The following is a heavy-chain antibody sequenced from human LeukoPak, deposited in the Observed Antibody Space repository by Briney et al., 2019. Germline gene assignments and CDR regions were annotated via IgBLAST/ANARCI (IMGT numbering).Heavy chain of an antibody. CDR2: INEAGSHT. D-gene: IGHD3-10*01. CDR1: GFSLSGYW. V-gene: IGHV3-7*01. CDR3: ARDEPGYGEFLLY. Sequence: QAEGSLRLSCAASGFSLSGYWMSWVRQAPGKGLEWVANINEAGSHTYCVDSLRGRFTISRDNTKNSLYLQMNNLRVEDTAVYYCARDEPGYGEFLLYWGQGTLVTVSS. J-gene: IGHJ4*02.